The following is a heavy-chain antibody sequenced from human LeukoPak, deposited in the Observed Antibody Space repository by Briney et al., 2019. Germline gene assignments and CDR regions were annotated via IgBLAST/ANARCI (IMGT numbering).Heavy chain of an antibody. CDR1: GFTSSSYG. CDR2: ISYDGSNK. J-gene: IGHJ4*02. V-gene: IGHV3-30*18. CDR3: AKDVDGFGSRGYFDY. Sequence: GRSLRLSCAASGFTSSSYGMHWVRQAPGKGLEWVAVISYDGSNKYYADSVKGRFTISRDNSKNTLYLQMNSLRAEDTAVYYCAKDVDGFGSRGYFDYWGQGTLVTVSA. D-gene: IGHD3-10*01.